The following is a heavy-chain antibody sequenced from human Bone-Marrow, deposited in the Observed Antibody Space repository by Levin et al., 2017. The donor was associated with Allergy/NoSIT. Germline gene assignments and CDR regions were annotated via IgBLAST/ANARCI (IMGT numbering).Heavy chain of an antibody. CDR3: VRGIIGDVRVAHKEAFDV. CDR1: GFTFSDYS. Sequence: GESLRLSCIVSGFTFSDYSIYWVRQAPGKGLEWISSISSDSSDLYYADSVKGRFTISRDNAKNSLNLQVSSLRAEDTAVYHCVRGIIGDVRVAHKEAFDVWGQGTMVTVSS. V-gene: IGHV3-21*01. J-gene: IGHJ3*01. CDR2: ISSDSSDL. D-gene: IGHD2/OR15-2a*01.